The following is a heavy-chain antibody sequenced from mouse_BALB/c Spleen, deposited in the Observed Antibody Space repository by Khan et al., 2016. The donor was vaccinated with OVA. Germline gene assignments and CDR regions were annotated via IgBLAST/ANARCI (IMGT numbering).Heavy chain of an antibody. CDR1: GYSITSDYA. CDR2: IKYSGST. D-gene: IGHD1-1*01. V-gene: IGHV3-2*02. J-gene: IGHJ2*01. Sequence: VQLKESGPGLVKPSQSLSLTCTVTGYSITSDYAWNWIRQFPGNKLEWMGYIKYSGSTSYNPSLISRISIPRNTSQNQFFLQLSSVTTEDTATYYCARSGTISTVVATDFDSWGQGTTLTVSS. CDR3: ARSGTISTVVATDFDS.